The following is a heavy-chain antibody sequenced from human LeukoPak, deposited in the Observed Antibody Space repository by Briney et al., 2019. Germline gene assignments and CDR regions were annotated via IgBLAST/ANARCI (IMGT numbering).Heavy chain of an antibody. CDR3: ARDLGSWYYFDY. D-gene: IGHD1-26*01. CDR1: GGSFSGYY. CDR2: IYYSGST. V-gene: IGHV4-59*01. J-gene: IGHJ4*02. Sequence: SETLSLTCAVYGGSFSGYYWSWIRQPPGKGLEWIGYIYYSGSTNYNPSLKSRVTISVDTSKNQFSLKLSSVTAADTAVYYCARDLGSWYYFDYWGQGTLVTVSS.